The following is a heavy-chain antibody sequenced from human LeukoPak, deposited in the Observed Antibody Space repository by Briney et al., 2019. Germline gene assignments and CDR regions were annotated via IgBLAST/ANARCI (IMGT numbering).Heavy chain of an antibody. CDR2: ISRSGDRT. J-gene: IGHJ4*02. Sequence: GGSLRLSCAASGFTLSNSAMSWVRQAPGKGLEWVSAISRSGDRTFYADSVKGRFTISRDSSIDTLFLEMNSLRAEDTAVYFCAKELRPNDYWGQGTLVTVSS. V-gene: IGHV3-23*01. CDR1: GFTLSNSA. D-gene: IGHD2-15*01. CDR3: AKELRPNDY.